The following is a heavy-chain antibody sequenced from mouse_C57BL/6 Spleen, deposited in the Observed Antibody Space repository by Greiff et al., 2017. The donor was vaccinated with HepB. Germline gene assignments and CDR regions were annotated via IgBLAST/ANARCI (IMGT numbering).Heavy chain of an antibody. CDR1: GYTFTSYW. V-gene: IGHV1-72*01. Sequence: VQLQQSGAELVKPGASVKLSCKASGYTFTSYWMHWVKQRPGRGLEWIGRIDPNSGGTKYNEKFKSKATLTVDKPSSTAYMQLSSLTSEDSAVYYCARPPADSSGYGFAYWGQGTLVTVSA. CDR2: IDPNSGGT. CDR3: ARPPADSSGYGFAY. J-gene: IGHJ3*01. D-gene: IGHD3-2*02.